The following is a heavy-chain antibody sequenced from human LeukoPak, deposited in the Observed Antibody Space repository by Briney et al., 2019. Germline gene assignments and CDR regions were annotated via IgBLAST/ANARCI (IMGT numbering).Heavy chain of an antibody. J-gene: IGHJ1*01. CDR1: GASVSSYY. Sequence: TETLSLTCTVSGASVSSYYWSWIRQPPGKGLEWIGYIYYSGSTNYNPSLKSRITISVDTSKNQFSLRLSSVTAADTAVYFCAMGFWYEEYFQHWGQGSLVIVSS. D-gene: IGHD6-13*01. CDR2: IYYSGST. CDR3: AMGFWYEEYFQH. V-gene: IGHV4-59*02.